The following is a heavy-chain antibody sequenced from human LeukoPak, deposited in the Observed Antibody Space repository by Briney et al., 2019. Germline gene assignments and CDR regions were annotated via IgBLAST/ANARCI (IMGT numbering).Heavy chain of an antibody. J-gene: IGHJ4*02. CDR3: AKRGVVIRVILVGFNKEAYYFDS. Sequence: GGSLRLSCAVSGITLSNYGMTWVRQAPGKGLEWVAGISGSGGGTNYADSVRGRFTISRDNSKNTLYLQMNSLRAEDTAVYFCAKRGVVIRVILVGFNKEAYYFDSWGQGALVTVSS. CDR1: GITLSNYG. D-gene: IGHD3-22*01. CDR2: ISGSGGGT. V-gene: IGHV3-23*01.